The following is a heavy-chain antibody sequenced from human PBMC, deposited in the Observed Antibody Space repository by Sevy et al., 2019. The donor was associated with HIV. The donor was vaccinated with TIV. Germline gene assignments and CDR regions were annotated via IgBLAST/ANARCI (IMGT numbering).Heavy chain of an antibody. V-gene: IGHV1-2*06. CDR2: IDPKSGGT. D-gene: IGHD4-17*01. CDR3: AREGPFYGDYLFDY. Sequence: ASVKVSCKASGYSFITYYIHWVRQAPGRGLEWKGRIDPKSGGTNYAQKFRGRVTMTTDTSINTAYMELNNLKSDDTAVYYCAREGPFYGDYLFDYWGQGTLVTVSS. CDR1: GYSFITYY. J-gene: IGHJ4*02.